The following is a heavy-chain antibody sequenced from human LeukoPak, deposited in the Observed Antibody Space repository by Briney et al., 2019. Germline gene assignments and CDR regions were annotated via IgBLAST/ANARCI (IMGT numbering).Heavy chain of an antibody. CDR3: ARQAYSGSPDY. CDR1: GYTFTGYY. Sequence: ASVKVSCKASGYTFTGYYMHWVRQAPGQGLEWMGWISAYNGNTNYTQKLQGRVTMTTDTSTSTACMELRSLRSDDTAVYYCARQAYSGSPDYWGQGTLVTVSS. V-gene: IGHV1-18*04. CDR2: ISAYNGNT. D-gene: IGHD1-26*01. J-gene: IGHJ4*02.